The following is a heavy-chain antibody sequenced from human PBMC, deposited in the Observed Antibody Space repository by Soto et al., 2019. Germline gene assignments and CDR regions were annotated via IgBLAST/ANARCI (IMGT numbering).Heavy chain of an antibody. CDR3: MRDQRPMFPLGSYRMDV. CDR2: IIPIFGTA. Sequence: SVKVSCKASGGSFSSYAISWVRQAPGQGLEWMGGIIPIFGTANYAQKFQGRITITSDEYTSIVYMELSSLRSEDTAVYYCMRDQRPMFPLGSYRMDVWGQGTTVTVS. J-gene: IGHJ6*02. D-gene: IGHD3-10*02. V-gene: IGHV1-69*13. CDR1: GGSFSSYA.